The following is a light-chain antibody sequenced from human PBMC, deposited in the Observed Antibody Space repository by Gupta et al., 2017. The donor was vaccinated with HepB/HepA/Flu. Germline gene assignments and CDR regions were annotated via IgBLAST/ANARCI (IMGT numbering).Light chain of an antibody. Sequence: SYELTQPPSFSVSPGPTARIPCAGDALPKQYAYWYQQKPGQAPVLVIYKDSERPSGIPERFSGSSSGTTVTLTISGVQAEDEADYYCQSADSSGTYPGVVFGGGTKLTVL. CDR2: KDS. V-gene: IGLV3-25*03. CDR1: ALPKQY. CDR3: QSADSSGTYPGVV. J-gene: IGLJ2*01.